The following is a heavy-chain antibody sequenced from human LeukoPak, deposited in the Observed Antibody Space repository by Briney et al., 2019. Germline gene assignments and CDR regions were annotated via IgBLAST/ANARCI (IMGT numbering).Heavy chain of an antibody. CDR1: GYTFTSYG. V-gene: IGHV1-18*01. J-gene: IGHJ5*02. CDR2: ISAYNGNT. D-gene: IGHD3-10*01. Sequence: ASVKVSCKASGYTFTSYGISWVRQAPGQGLEWMGWISAYNGNTNYAQKLQGRVTMTTDTSTSTAYMELWSLRSDDTAVYYCARDQSRDYYGSGSSPLDPWGQGTLVTVSS. CDR3: ARDQSRDYYGSGSSPLDP.